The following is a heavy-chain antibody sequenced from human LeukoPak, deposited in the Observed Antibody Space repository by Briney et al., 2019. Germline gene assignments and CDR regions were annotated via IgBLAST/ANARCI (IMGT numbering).Heavy chain of an antibody. CDR1: GFTFSSYG. Sequence: GGSLRLSCAASGFTFSSYGMHWVRQAPGKGLEWVAVIWYDGSNKYYADSVKGRFTISRDNSKNTLYLQMNSLRDEDTAVYYCARSYGYSYGEDYWGQGTLVTVSS. V-gene: IGHV3-33*01. D-gene: IGHD5-18*01. CDR2: IWYDGSNK. CDR3: ARSYGYSYGEDY. J-gene: IGHJ4*02.